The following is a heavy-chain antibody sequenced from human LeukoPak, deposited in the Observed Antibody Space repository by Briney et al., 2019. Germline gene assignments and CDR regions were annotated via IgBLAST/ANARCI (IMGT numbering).Heavy chain of an antibody. Sequence: SETLSLTCTVSGGSISSYYWSWIRQPAGKGLEWIGEINHSGSTNYNPSLKSRVTISVDTSKNQFSLKLSSVTAADTAVYYCATNRDHDYGDNRAYYFDYWGQGTLVTVSS. CDR1: GGSISSYY. J-gene: IGHJ4*02. CDR2: INHSGST. D-gene: IGHD4-17*01. V-gene: IGHV4-34*01. CDR3: ATNRDHDYGDNRAYYFDY.